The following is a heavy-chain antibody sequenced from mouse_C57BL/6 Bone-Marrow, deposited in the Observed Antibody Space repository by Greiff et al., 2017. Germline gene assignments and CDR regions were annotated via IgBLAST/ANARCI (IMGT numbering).Heavy chain of an antibody. CDR1: GYTFTSYW. D-gene: IGHD2-4*01. Sequence: QVQLQQPGAELVKPGASVKLSCKASGYTFTSYWMHWVKQRPGQGLEWIGMIHPNSGTTSYNQKFKGKATLTVDQSSSTAYMQLNSLTSEDSAVYYCARGYDYDYAMDYWGQGTSVTVSS. J-gene: IGHJ4*01. CDR2: IHPNSGTT. CDR3: ARGYDYDYAMDY. V-gene: IGHV1-64*01.